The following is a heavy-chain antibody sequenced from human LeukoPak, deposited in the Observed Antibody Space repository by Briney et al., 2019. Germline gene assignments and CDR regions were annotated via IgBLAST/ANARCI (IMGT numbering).Heavy chain of an antibody. CDR3: ARDRGSSGWYMGY. J-gene: IGHJ4*02. V-gene: IGHV3-30-3*01. D-gene: IGHD6-19*01. Sequence: PGGSLRLSCAASGFTFSSYAMHWVRQAPGKGLEWVAVISYDGDNKYYADSVKGRLTISRGNSKNTLYLQMNSLRPEDTAVYYCARDRGSSGWYMGYWGQGTLVTVSS. CDR2: ISYDGDNK. CDR1: GFTFSSYA.